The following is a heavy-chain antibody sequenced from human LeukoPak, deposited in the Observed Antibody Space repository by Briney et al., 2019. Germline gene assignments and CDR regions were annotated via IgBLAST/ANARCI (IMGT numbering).Heavy chain of an antibody. CDR3: AKGSYGDYEEVGDY. CDR1: GSTLSNYG. CDR2: ISYDGSNK. D-gene: IGHD4-17*01. V-gene: IGHV3-30*18. J-gene: IGHJ4*02. Sequence: GGSLRLSCAASGSTLSNYGMHWVRQAPGKGLEWVAVISYDGSNKYFADSVKGRFTISRDNSKNTLYLQMNSLRTEDTAVYYCAKGSYGDYEEVGDYWGQGTLVTVSS.